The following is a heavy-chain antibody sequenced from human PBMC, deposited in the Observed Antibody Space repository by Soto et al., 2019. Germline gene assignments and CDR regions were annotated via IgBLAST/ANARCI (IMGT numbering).Heavy chain of an antibody. V-gene: IGHV4-39*01. Sequence: PLETLSLTCTVSGGSISSSSYYWGWIRQPPGKGLEWIGSIYYSGGTYYNPSLKSRVTISVDTSKNQFSLKLSSVTAADTAVYYCARHRGYGSGYYSDYWGQGTLVTVSS. CDR2: IYYSGGT. D-gene: IGHD3-22*01. CDR1: GGSISSSSYY. CDR3: ARHRGYGSGYYSDY. J-gene: IGHJ4*02.